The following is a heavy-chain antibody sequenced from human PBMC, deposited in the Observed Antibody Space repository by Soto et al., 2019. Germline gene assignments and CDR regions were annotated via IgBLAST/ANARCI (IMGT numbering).Heavy chain of an antibody. D-gene: IGHD2-2*01. Sequence: SETLSLPRTVSGGSLSSGGYYLSWVRQHPREGPEGIGGIYYSGSTYYNPSLKSRVTISVDTSKNQFSLKLSSVTAADTAVYYCARSPRVVVVPSAIPHYYDYYLDVWGQGTSVTGSS. J-gene: IGHJ6*03. CDR2: IYYSGST. CDR3: ARSPRVVVVPSAIPHYYDYYLDV. CDR1: GGSLSSGGYY. V-gene: IGHV4-31*03.